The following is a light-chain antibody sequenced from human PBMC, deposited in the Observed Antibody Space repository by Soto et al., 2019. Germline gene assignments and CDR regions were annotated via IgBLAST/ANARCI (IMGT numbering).Light chain of an antibody. CDR3: QQYNNWPRGT. CDR2: GAS. CDR1: ESISSN. Sequence: EIVMTQSTATLSVSPGERATLSCRASESISSNLDGYQQKPVQAPRLLIYGASTRATGIPARFSGSGSGTEFTHPISSRQSEEFAVYYCQQYNNWPRGTFGHGTKVEIK. V-gene: IGKV3-15*01. J-gene: IGKJ1*01.